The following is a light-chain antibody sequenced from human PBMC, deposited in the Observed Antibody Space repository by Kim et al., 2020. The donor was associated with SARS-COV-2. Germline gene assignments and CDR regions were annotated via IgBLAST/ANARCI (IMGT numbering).Light chain of an antibody. CDR3: QQFKDLPFT. Sequence: AIQLTQSPSSLSASVGDRVSITCRASQGLGVALAWYQQRPGKPPRLLISDSSNLKSGVPSRFSGSGSGTEFTLAISTLQPEDFATYYCQQFKDLPFTFGPGTKVDIK. CDR1: QGLGVA. J-gene: IGKJ3*01. CDR2: DSS. V-gene: IGKV1-13*02.